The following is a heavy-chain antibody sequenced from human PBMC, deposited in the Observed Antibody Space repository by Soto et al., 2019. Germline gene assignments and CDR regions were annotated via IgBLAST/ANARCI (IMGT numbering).Heavy chain of an antibody. D-gene: IGHD1-1*01. V-gene: IGHV1-2*02. CDR2: INPNSGGT. CDR1: GYTFAGYY. J-gene: IGHJ6*02. Sequence: ASVKVSCKASGYTFAGYYMHWVRQAPGQGLEWMGWINPNSGGTNYAQKFQGRVTMTRDTSISTAYMELSRLRSDDTAVYYCARDGDSTDGSHYYYGMDVWGQGTTVTVSS. CDR3: ARDGDSTDGSHYYYGMDV.